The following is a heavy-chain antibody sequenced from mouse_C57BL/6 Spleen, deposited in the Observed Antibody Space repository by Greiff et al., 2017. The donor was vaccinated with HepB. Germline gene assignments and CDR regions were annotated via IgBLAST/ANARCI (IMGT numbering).Heavy chain of an antibody. V-gene: IGHV1-82*01. D-gene: IGHD1-1*01. CDR3: ARNWGVVDY. CDR2: IYPGDGDT. CDR1: GYAFSSSW. Sequence: VQRVESGPELVKPGASVKISCKASGYAFSSSWMNWVKQRPGKGLEWIGRIYPGDGDTNYNGKFTGKATLTADKSASTAYMQLSSLTSEDSVVDFCARNWGVVDYWGQGTTLTVSS. J-gene: IGHJ2*01.